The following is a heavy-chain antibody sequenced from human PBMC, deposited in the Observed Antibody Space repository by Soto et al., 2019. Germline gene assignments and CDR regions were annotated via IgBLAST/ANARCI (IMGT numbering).Heavy chain of an antibody. CDR3: ARHVNSSGWYRPYYYYYYYMDV. CDR1: GGSISSSSYY. J-gene: IGHJ6*03. Sequence: SGTLSLTCTVSGGSISSSSYYWGWIRQPPGKGLEWIGSIYYSGSTYYNPSLKSRVTISVDTSKNQFSLKLSSVTAADTAVYYCARHVNSSGWYRPYYYYYYYMDVWGKGTTVNVSS. CDR2: IYYSGST. D-gene: IGHD6-19*01. V-gene: IGHV4-39*01.